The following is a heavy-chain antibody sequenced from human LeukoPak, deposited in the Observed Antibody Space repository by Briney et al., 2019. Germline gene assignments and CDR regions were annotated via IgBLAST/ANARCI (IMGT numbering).Heavy chain of an antibody. V-gene: IGHV3-11*01. Sequence: TPGGPLRLSCAASGFTFSDFYMSWIRQARGKGLEWVSYISSDGTTIHYADSVKGRFTISRDNAKNSLYLQMNSLRAEDTAVYYCAREGTIVVVTPHVDYWGQGTLVTVSS. CDR1: GFTFSDFY. J-gene: IGHJ4*02. D-gene: IGHD3-22*01. CDR2: ISSDGTTI. CDR3: AREGTIVVVTPHVDY.